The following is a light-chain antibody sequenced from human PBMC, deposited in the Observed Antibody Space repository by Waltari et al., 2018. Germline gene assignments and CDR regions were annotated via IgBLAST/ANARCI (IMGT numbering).Light chain of an antibody. V-gene: IGKV1-39*01. CDR2: AES. CDR3: QQSYSTPRT. J-gene: IGKJ1*01. Sequence: DIQLTQSPSSLSASVGDRVTITCRAIQSTSSYLKRYQQQPGKAPKLLIYAESSLQSGAPSRFSGSGSGTDFTLTISSLQPEDFATYYCQQSYSTPRTFGQGTKVEIK. CDR1: QSTSSY.